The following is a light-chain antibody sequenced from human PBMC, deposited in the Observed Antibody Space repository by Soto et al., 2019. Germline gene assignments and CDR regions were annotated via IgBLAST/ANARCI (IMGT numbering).Light chain of an antibody. CDR3: QQYGSSPPLT. Sequence: ILLTPSPGTTSFAPVCRSNLSGIAIRSVSSSFLAWYQQKPGQAPRLLIYGASSRATGIPDRFSGSGSGTAFTLTISSLEPEDFAVYYCQQYGSSPPLTFGGGTKVDIK. CDR1: RSVSSSF. J-gene: IGKJ4*01. CDR2: GAS. V-gene: IGKV3-20*01.